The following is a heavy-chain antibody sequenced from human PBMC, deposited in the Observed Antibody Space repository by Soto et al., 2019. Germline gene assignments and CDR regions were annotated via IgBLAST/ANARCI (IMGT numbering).Heavy chain of an antibody. D-gene: IGHD3-3*01. J-gene: IGHJ6*02. Sequence: QVQLIQSGAEVRKPGASVKVSCKASGDSFTIYYFHWVRQAPGQSLEWMGIINSSGGSRIYAQKFLGRVTITRDTTTSTVYMELSSLKSEDTAVYYCAGERNYHFWSGYSSYCMDVWGQGTTVSVSS. V-gene: IGHV1-46*01. CDR1: GDSFTIYY. CDR3: AGERNYHFWSGYSSYCMDV. CDR2: INSSGGSR.